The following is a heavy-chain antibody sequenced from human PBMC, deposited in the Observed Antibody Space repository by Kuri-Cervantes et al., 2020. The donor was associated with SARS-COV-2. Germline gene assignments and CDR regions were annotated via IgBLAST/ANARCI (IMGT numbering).Heavy chain of an antibody. CDR1: GGSFNNYY. V-gene: IGHV4-34*01. Sequence: GSLRLSCAVYGGSFNNYYWSWIRQPPGKGLEWIWEINHSGGTNHNPSLKSRVIISADTSKNQFSLQMMSVNAADTAVYYCARGLVAVVPTPVLGLGPHYYSYHVDVWGHGTTVTVSS. CDR3: ARGLVAVVPTPVLGLGPHYYSYHVDV. J-gene: IGHJ6*02. D-gene: IGHD2-2*01. CDR2: INHSGGT.